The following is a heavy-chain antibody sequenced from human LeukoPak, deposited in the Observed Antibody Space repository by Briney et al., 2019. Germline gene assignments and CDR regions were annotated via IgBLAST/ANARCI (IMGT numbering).Heavy chain of an antibody. Sequence: PGGSLRLSCAASGFTFDDYAMHWVRQAPGKGLEWVSGISWNSGSIGYADSVKGRFTISRDNAKNSLYLQMNSLRAEDTALYYCAKDIFPWRGQIAAADSGYWGQGTLVTVSS. V-gene: IGHV3-9*01. CDR1: GFTFDDYA. J-gene: IGHJ4*02. CDR2: ISWNSGSI. D-gene: IGHD6-13*01. CDR3: AKDIFPWRGQIAAADSGY.